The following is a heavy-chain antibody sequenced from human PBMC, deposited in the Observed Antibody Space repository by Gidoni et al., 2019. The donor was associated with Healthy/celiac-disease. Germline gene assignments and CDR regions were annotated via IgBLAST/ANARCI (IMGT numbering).Heavy chain of an antibody. V-gene: IGHV3-48*02. J-gene: IGHJ3*02. Sequence: EVQLVESGGGLVQPGGSLRRSCAASGFTFSSYSMNWVRQAPGKGLEWVSYISSSSSTIYYADSVKGRFTISRDNAKNSLYLKMNSLRDEDKAVYYCARDPGELLRDAFDIWGQGTMVTVSS. CDR3: ARDPGELLRDAFDI. CDR1: GFTFSSYS. CDR2: ISSSSSTI. D-gene: IGHD1-26*01.